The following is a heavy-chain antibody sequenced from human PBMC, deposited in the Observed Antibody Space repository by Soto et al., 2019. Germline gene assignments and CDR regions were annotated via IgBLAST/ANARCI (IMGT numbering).Heavy chain of an antibody. CDR2: VYYSGIT. Sequence: QVQLQESGPGLERPSQTLSLTCTVSGGSISSGDYYWSWIRQHPGRGLEWIGYVYYSGITFYNPSLKSRLTISVDTSKNQFYLRLGSVTAADTAVYYCAREMFSRTWYPGDWGQGTLVTVSS. V-gene: IGHV4-31*03. CDR1: GGSISSGDYY. D-gene: IGHD6-13*01. CDR3: AREMFSRTWYPGD. J-gene: IGHJ4*02.